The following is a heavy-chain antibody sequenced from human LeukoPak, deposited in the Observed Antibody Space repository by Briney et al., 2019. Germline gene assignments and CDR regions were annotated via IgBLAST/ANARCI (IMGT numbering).Heavy chain of an antibody. CDR3: ARDPEYYYGSGSYFDY. CDR2: IKQDGSEE. Sequence: GGSLRLSCAASGFTFSSYWMSWVRQAPGKGLEWVANIKQDGSEEYYVDSVKGRFTISRDNAKNSLYLQMNSLRAEDTAVYYCARDPEYYYGSGSYFDYWGQGTLVTVSS. D-gene: IGHD3-10*01. J-gene: IGHJ4*02. CDR1: GFTFSSYW. V-gene: IGHV3-7*01.